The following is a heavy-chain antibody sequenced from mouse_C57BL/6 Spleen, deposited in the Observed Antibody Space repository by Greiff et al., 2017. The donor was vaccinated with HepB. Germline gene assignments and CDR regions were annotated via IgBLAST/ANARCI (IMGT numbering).Heavy chain of an antibody. CDR2: IRSKSNNYAT. CDR1: GFSFNTYA. Sequence: EVKLVESGGGLVQPKGSLKLSCAASGFSFNTYAMNWVRQAPGKGLEWVARIRSKSNNYATYYADSVKDRFTISRDDSESMLYLQMNNLKTEETAMYYCVRHGYYAMDYWGQGTSVTVSS. CDR3: VRHGYYAMDY. J-gene: IGHJ4*01. V-gene: IGHV10-1*01.